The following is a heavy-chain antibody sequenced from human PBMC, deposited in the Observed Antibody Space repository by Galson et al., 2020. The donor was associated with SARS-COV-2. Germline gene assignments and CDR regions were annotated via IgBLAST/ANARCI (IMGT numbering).Heavy chain of an antibody. J-gene: IGHJ6*03. CDR1: GYTFTGYY. CDR2: INPNSGGT. D-gene: IGHD3-3*01. V-gene: IGHV1-2*02. Sequence: ASVKVSCKASGYTFTGYYMHWVRQAPGQGLEWMGWINPNSGGTNYAQKFQGRATMTRDTSISTAYMELSSLRSEDTAVYYCATDHNNDFWSGYYGSGYYYYMDVWGKGTTVTVSS. CDR3: ATDHNNDFWSGYYGSGYYYYMDV.